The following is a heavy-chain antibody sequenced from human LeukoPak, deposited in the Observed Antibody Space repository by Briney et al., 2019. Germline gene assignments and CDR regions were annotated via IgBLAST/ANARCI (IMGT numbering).Heavy chain of an antibody. CDR2: LRGDGET. CDR1: GFIFSNYA. J-gene: IGHJ4*02. Sequence: GGSLRLSRVASGFIFSNYAMSWVRQAPARELEWVSSLRGDGETFYADSVKGRFTLSRDESRNTVYLHLNILRVEDTAIYYCAKASWVSTADAVLWGQGTVVTVT. D-gene: IGHD3-16*01. V-gene: IGHV3-23*01. CDR3: AKASWVSTADAVL.